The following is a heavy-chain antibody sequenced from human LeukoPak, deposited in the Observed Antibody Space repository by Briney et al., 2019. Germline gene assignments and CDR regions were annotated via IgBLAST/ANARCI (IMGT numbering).Heavy chain of an antibody. J-gene: IGHJ4*02. D-gene: IGHD3-3*01. CDR2: IYSGGST. Sequence: GGSLRLSCAASGFFVSGNYMSWVRQAPGKGLEWVSVIYSGGSTYYADSVKGRFTISRDNSKNTLYLQMDSLRAEDTAVYYCARDRAWNYFDYWGQGTLVTVSS. CDR3: ARDRAWNYFDY. V-gene: IGHV3-53*05. CDR1: GFFVSGNY.